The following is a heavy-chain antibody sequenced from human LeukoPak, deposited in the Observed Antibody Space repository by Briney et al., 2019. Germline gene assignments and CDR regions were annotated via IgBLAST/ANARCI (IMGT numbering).Heavy chain of an antibody. J-gene: IGHJ6*02. CDR2: ISYDGSNK. Sequence: PGGSLRLSCAASGFTFSSYGMHWVRQAPGKGLEWVAVISYDGSNKYYADSVKGRFTISRDNSKNTLYLQMNSLSAEDTAVYYCAKDWSTYYYYYGMDVWGQGTTVTVSS. CDR3: AKDWSTYYYYYGMDV. CDR1: GFTFSSYG. V-gene: IGHV3-30*18.